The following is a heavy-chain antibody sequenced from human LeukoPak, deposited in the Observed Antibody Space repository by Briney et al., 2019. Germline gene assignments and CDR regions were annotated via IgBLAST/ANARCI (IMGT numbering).Heavy chain of an antibody. Sequence: GGSLRLSCAASGFTFSSYSMNWIRQAPGKGLEWVSSISSSSSYIYYADSVKGRFTISRDNSKNSLYLQMNSLGAEDTALYYCAKGRIGSRSPFDYWGQGTLVTVSS. V-gene: IGHV3-21*04. D-gene: IGHD2-21*01. CDR1: GFTFSSYS. J-gene: IGHJ4*02. CDR3: AKGRIGSRSPFDY. CDR2: ISSSSSYI.